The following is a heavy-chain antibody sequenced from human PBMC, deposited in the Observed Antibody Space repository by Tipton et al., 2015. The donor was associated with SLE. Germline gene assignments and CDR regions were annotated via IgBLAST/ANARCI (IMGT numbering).Heavy chain of an antibody. CDR2: IYYSGST. J-gene: IGHJ3*02. CDR3: AREPRPRGALKGAFDI. Sequence: TLSLTCTVSGGSFSSSSYYWGWIRQPPGKGLEWIGSIYYSGSTYYNPSLKSRVTISVDTSKNQFSLKLSSVTAADTAVYYCAREPRPRGALKGAFDIWGQGTMVTVSS. CDR1: GGSFSSSSYY. V-gene: IGHV4-39*07.